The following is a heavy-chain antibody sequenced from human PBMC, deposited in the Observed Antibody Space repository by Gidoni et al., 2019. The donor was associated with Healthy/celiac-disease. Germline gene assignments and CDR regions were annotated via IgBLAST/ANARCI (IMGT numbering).Heavy chain of an antibody. J-gene: IGHJ4*02. D-gene: IGHD6-6*01. V-gene: IGHV4-59*01. Sequence: QVQLQESGPGLVKPSETLSLTCTVSGGSISSYYWSWIRQPPGKGLEWIGYIYYSGSTNYNPSLKSRVTISVDTSKNQFSLKLSSVTAADTAVYYCARDRPPGDYWGQGTLVTVSS. CDR1: GGSISSYY. CDR2: IYYSGST. CDR3: ARDRPPGDY.